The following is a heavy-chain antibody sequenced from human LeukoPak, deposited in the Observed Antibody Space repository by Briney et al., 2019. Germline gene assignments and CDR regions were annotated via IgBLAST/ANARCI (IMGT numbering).Heavy chain of an antibody. CDR1: GGTFSSYA. Sequence: SVKVSCKASGGTFSSYAISWVRQAPGQGLEWMGGIIPIFGTANYAQKFQGRVTITADESTSTAYMELNSLRSEDTAVYYCAGACSSTSRYYYYGMDVWGQGTTVTVSS. V-gene: IGHV1-69*01. J-gene: IGHJ6*02. CDR3: AGACSSTSRYYYYGMDV. D-gene: IGHD2-2*01. CDR2: IIPIFGTA.